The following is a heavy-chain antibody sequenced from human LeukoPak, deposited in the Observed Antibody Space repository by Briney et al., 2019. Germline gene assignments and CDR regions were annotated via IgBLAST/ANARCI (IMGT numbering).Heavy chain of an antibody. Sequence: SETLSLTCTVSGGSISSGGYYWSWIRQHPGKGLEWIGYIYYSGSAYYNPSLKSRLTISIDTSKNQFSLRLSSVTAADTAVYYCARGGLRFFDHWGQGTLVTVSS. CDR3: ARGGLRFFDH. CDR1: GGSISSGGYY. CDR2: IYYSGSA. J-gene: IGHJ4*02. D-gene: IGHD4-17*01. V-gene: IGHV4-31*03.